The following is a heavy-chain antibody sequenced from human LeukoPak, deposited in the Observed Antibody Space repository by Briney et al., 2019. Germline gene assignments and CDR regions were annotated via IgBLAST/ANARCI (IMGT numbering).Heavy chain of an antibody. CDR2: IYSGGST. V-gene: IGHV3-53*01. D-gene: IGHD7-27*01. CDR3: AREAPGSWYFDL. J-gene: IGHJ2*01. CDR1: GFPASSKY. Sequence: GGSLRLSCAASGFPASSKYMSWVRQAPGKGLEWVSVIYSGGSTYYADSVKGRFTISRDNSKNTLYLQMNSLRAEDTAVYYCAREAPGSWYFDLWGRGTLVTVSS.